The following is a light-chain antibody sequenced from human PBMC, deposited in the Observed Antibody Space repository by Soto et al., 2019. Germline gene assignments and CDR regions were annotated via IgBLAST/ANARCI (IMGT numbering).Light chain of an antibody. V-gene: IGKV1-39*01. CDR2: AAS. J-gene: IGKJ5*01. CDR1: QTVSRY. CDR3: QQTYSKLWT. Sequence: DAQLTLSESSLSAXVGDXVTIXXRASQTVSRYLNWYQQKSGTATKLLIYAASTLHTGVPSRFSGRGSGTDFTLTITNLQREDFAGYFCQQTYSKLWTFGQGTRMEIK.